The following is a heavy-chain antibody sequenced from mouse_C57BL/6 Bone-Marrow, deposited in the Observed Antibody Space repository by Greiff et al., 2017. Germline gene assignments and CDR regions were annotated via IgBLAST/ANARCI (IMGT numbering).Heavy chain of an antibody. Sequence: VQLQQSGPELVKPGASVKISCKASGYPFTDYYMHWVKQSHGTSLEWIGDINPNNGGTSSNQKFKGKATLTVDKSSSTAYMELRSLTSEDSAVYYGARYYYGSSYYAMDDWGKGTSVTVSS. CDR1: GYPFTDYY. D-gene: IGHD1-1*01. CDR2: INPNNGGT. V-gene: IGHV1-26*01. CDR3: ARYYYGSSYYAMDD. J-gene: IGHJ4*01.